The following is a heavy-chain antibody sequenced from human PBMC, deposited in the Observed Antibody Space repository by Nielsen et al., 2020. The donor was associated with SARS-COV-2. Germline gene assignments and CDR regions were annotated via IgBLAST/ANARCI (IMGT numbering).Heavy chain of an antibody. V-gene: IGHV1-46*01. CDR3: ARDPGGSGTFDY. J-gene: IGHJ4*02. Sequence: ASVKVSCKASGYTFTSYGISWVRQAPGQGLEWMGIINPSGGSTSYAQKFQGRVTVTRDTSTSTVYMELSSLRSEDTAVYYCARDPGGSGTFDYWGQGTLVTVSS. CDR1: GYTFTSYG. CDR2: INPSGGST. D-gene: IGHD1-26*01.